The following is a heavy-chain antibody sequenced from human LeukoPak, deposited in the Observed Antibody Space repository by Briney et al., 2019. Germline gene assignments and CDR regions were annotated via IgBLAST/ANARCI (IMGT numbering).Heavy chain of an antibody. J-gene: IGHJ4*02. D-gene: IGHD3-3*01. CDR2: ISTYNGHT. CDR3: ARDRWVPGGRSGSIDY. V-gene: IGHV1-18*01. CDR1: GYTFTSYG. Sequence: ASVKVSCKASGYTFTSYGISWVRQAPGQGLEWMGWISTYNGHTNYAQKLQGRVTMTTDTSTSTAYMELRSLRSDDTAVYYCARDRWVPGGRSGSIDYWGQGTLVTVYS.